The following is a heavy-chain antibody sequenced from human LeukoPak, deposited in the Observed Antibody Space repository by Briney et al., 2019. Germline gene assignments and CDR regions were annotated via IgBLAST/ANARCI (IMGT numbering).Heavy chain of an antibody. CDR2: FYHGGTT. V-gene: IGHV4-38-2*02. CDR3: ARERDEMATILFDY. Sequence: SETLSLTCTVSGYSISSGYYWAWIRQPPGKGLEWIGAFYHGGTTYYNPSLKSRVTISVDTSKNQFSLKLSSVTAADTAVYYCARERDEMATILFDYWGQGTLVTVSS. J-gene: IGHJ4*02. CDR1: GYSISSGYY. D-gene: IGHD5-24*01.